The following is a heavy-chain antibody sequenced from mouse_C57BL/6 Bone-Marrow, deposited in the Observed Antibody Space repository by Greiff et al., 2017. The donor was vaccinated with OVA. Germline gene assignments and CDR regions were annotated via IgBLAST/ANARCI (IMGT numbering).Heavy chain of an antibody. CDR1: GFTFSSYA. D-gene: IGHD2-1*01. CDR2: ISDGGSYT. CDR3: ARLYYGNYGYFDV. J-gene: IGHJ1*03. V-gene: IGHV5-4*03. Sequence: EVKVVESGGGLVKPGGSLKLSCAASGFTFSSYAMSWVRQTPEKRLEWVATISDGGSYTYYPDNVKGRFTISRDNAKNNLYLQMSHLKSEDTAMYYCARLYYGNYGYFDVWGTGTTVTVSS.